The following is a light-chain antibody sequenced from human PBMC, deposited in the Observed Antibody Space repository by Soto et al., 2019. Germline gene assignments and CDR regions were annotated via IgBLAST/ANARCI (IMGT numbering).Light chain of an antibody. CDR1: SSDVGGYNY. Sequence: QSALTQPASVSGSPGQSITISCTGTSSDVGGYNYVSWYQQHPGKAPKLMIYEVSNRPSGVSNRFSASKSGNTASLTISGLQAEDEADYYCTSYTSSSSYVVFGGGTSSPS. J-gene: IGLJ2*01. V-gene: IGLV2-14*01. CDR2: EVS. CDR3: TSYTSSSSYVV.